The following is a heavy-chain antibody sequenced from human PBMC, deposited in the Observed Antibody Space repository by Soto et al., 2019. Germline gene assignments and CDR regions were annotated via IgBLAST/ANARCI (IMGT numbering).Heavy chain of an antibody. J-gene: IGHJ4*02. CDR1: GYTFTSYG. CDR3: ARDREYKVPVEWDY. Sequence: VASVKVSCKASGYTFTSYGISWVRQAPGQGLEWMGWISAYNGNTNYAQKLQGRVTMTTDTSTSTAYMELRSLRSDDTAVYYCARDREYKVPVEWDYWGQGTLVTVS. CDR2: ISAYNGNT. V-gene: IGHV1-18*04. D-gene: IGHD2-2*01.